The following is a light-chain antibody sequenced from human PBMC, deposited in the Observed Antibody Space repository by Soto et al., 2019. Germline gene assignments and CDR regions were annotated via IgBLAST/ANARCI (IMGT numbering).Light chain of an antibody. CDR2: KAS. Sequence: DIQMTQSPSTLSAFVGYRVTITCRASQSVNSWLAWYQQKPGKAPKLLIYKASTLKSGVPSRFSGSGSGTEFTLTISSLQPDDFATYYCQHYNSYSEAFGQGTKVDIK. CDR1: QSVNSW. V-gene: IGKV1-5*03. CDR3: QHYNSYSEA. J-gene: IGKJ1*01.